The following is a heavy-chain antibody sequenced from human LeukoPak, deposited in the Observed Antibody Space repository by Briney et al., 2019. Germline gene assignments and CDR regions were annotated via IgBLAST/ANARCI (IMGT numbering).Heavy chain of an antibody. J-gene: IGHJ4*02. CDR1: GFTFSNAW. Sequence: GGSLRLSCAASGFTFSNAWMSWVRQAPGKGLEWVAVISYDGSNKYYADSVKGRFTISRDNSKNTLYLQMNSLRVEDTAVYYCAKDPGLGGDRDYWGQGTLVTVSS. D-gene: IGHD2-21*01. CDR3: AKDPGLGGDRDY. CDR2: ISYDGSNK. V-gene: IGHV3-30*18.